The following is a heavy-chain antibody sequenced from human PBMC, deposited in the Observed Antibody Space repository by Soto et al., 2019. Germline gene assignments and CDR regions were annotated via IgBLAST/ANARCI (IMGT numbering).Heavy chain of an antibody. Sequence: SLRLSCAASGLTVSSNYMTWVRQAPGKGLEWVSVIYPDGSTFYADSVKGRFTISRDNSKNTVFLQMNSLRDEDTAVYYCARGHYVASVYWGRGTLVTVSS. CDR3: ARGHYVASVY. D-gene: IGHD3-16*01. CDR2: IYPDGST. CDR1: GLTVSSNY. J-gene: IGHJ4*02. V-gene: IGHV3-53*01.